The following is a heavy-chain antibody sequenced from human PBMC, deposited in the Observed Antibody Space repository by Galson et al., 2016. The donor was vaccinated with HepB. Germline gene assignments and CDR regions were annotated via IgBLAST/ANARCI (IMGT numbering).Heavy chain of an antibody. Sequence: SETLSLTCTVSGGSMSGFYWSWIRQLPGKGLEWIGHMYYSESSKVNPSLKSRVSMSLETSKNQFSLRLNALTAADTAVYFCARDGGTGYYDGMEVWGQGTRVIVAS. CDR1: GGSMSGFY. J-gene: IGHJ6*02. CDR2: MYYSESS. D-gene: IGHD3-9*01. CDR3: ARDGGTGYYDGMEV. V-gene: IGHV4-59*01.